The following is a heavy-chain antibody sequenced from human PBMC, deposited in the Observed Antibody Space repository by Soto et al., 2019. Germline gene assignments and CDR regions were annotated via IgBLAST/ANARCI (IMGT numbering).Heavy chain of an antibody. J-gene: IGHJ4*02. CDR3: ARDPPDGDYFCDY. CDR2: ISDDGSTL. Sequence: QVQLVESGGGFVQPGKSLRLSCAVSGFTFRTYGMHWVRQAPRKGLEWLAFISDDGSTLYYADSLKGRFTISRDNSKNTLHLQMTSLSVEDTAVYYCARDPPDGDYFCDYWGQGTLVPVSS. CDR1: GFTFRTYG. D-gene: IGHD4-17*01. V-gene: IGHV3-30*03.